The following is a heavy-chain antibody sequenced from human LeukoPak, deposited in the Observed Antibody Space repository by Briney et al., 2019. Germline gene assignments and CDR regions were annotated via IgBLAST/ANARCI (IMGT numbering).Heavy chain of an antibody. CDR2: ISGSGGTT. CDR3: ARSPFRFGELF. J-gene: IGHJ4*02. Sequence: PGGSLRLSCAASGLTFSSHAMSCGRQAPGKGLGWVSAISGSGGTTYYADSVKGRFTISRDNAKNSLYLQMNSLRAEDTAVYYCARSPFRFGELFWGQGTLVTVSS. D-gene: IGHD3-10*01. CDR1: GLTFSSHA. V-gene: IGHV3-23*01.